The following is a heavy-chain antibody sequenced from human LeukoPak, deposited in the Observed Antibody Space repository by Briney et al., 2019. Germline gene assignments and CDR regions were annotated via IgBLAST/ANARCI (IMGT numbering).Heavy chain of an antibody. CDR3: ARVGYQHTSGQFDS. J-gene: IGHJ4*02. V-gene: IGHV4-31*03. CDR1: GYSISMGGYY. Sequence: TLSLTCTVSGYSISMGGYYWSWIRQHPGKGLEWIGYIYYSGIAYYNPSLKSRVTISVDKSKNHFSLNLTSVTAADTAVYYCARVGYQHTSGQFDSWGQGTLVTVSS. D-gene: IGHD3-22*01. CDR2: IYYSGIA.